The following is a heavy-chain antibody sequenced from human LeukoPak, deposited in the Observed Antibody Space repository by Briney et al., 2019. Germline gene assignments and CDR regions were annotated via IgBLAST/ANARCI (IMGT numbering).Heavy chain of an antibody. CDR1: GGSFSGYY. D-gene: IGHD2-2*01. J-gene: IGHJ4*02. V-gene: IGHV4-34*01. CDR2: INHSGST. CDR3: ARVVVPAANQLDY. Sequence: SETLSPTCAVYGGSFSGYYWSWIRQPPGKGLEWIGEINHSGSTNYNPSLKSRVTISVDTSKNQFSLKLSSVTAADTAVYYCARVVVPAANQLDYWGQGTLVTVSS.